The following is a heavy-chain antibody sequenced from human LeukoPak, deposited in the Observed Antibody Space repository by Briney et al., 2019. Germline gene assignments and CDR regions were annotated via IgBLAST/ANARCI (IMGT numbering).Heavy chain of an antibody. J-gene: IGHJ3*02. CDR3: ARDEEGDSGYYYLLSAFDI. V-gene: IGHV3-33*08. CDR1: GFTFSSYA. Sequence: PGGSLRLSCAASGFTFSSYAMSWVRQAPGKGLEWVAAIWYDGSNKYYADSVKGRFTISRDNSKNTLYLQMNSLRAEDTAVYYCARDEEGDSGYYYLLSAFDIWGQGTMVTVSS. D-gene: IGHD3-22*01. CDR2: IWYDGSNK.